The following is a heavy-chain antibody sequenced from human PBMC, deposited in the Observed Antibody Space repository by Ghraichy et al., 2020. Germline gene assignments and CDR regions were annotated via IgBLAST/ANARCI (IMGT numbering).Heavy chain of an antibody. Sequence: SETLSLTCTVSGGSISSSSYYWGWIRQPPGKGLEWIGSIYYSGSTYYNPSLKSRVTISVDTSKNQFSLKLSSVTAADTAVYYCASHTLSSGWDVGWFDPWGQGTLVTVSS. CDR3: ASHTLSSGWDVGWFDP. CDR1: GGSISSSSYY. CDR2: IYYSGST. D-gene: IGHD6-19*01. J-gene: IGHJ5*02. V-gene: IGHV4-39*01.